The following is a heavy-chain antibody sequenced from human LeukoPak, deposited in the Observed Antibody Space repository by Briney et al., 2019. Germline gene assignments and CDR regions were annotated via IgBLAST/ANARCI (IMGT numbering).Heavy chain of an antibody. Sequence: PGGSLRLSCAASGFTFSSYAMSWVRQAPGKGLDWVSVVSDSGDSTYYADSVKGRFTISRDNSKNTLYLQMNSLRAEDTAVYFCAKLRVDDSSGYRPYNWFDPWGQGTLVTVSS. D-gene: IGHD3-22*01. CDR2: VSDSGDST. CDR1: GFTFSSYA. CDR3: AKLRVDDSSGYRPYNWFDP. J-gene: IGHJ5*02. V-gene: IGHV3-23*01.